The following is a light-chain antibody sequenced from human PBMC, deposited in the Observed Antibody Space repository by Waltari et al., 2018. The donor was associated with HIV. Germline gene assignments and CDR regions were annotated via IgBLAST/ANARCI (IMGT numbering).Light chain of an antibody. CDR3: ATWDGSLSIDVV. V-gene: IGLV1-51*01. Sequence: QSVLTTPPSVSAAPGQTVTIPCSGRSSNLGKYHASWYQPLPGTAPKLLIYDSNKRPTGIPDRFSGSKSGTSATLGITGLQTGDEADYYCATWDGSLSIDVVFGGGTKLTVL. CDR1: SSNLGKYH. J-gene: IGLJ2*01. CDR2: DSN.